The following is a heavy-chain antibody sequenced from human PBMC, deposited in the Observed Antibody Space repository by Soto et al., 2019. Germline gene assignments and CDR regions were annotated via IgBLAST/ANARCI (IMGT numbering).Heavy chain of an antibody. CDR2: IYYSGST. V-gene: IGHV4-59*01. J-gene: IGHJ3*02. CDR1: GGSISSYY. Sequence: QVQLQESGPGLVKPSETLSLTCTVSGGSISSYYWSWIRQPPGKGLEWIGYIYYSGSTNYNPSLKSRVTISVDTSKNQFSLKLSSVTAADTAVYYCARFQTPAFDIWGQGTMVTVSS. CDR3: ARFQTPAFDI.